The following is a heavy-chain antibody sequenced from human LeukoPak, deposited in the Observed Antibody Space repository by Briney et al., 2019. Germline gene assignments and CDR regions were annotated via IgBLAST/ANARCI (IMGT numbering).Heavy chain of an antibody. V-gene: IGHV1-3*01. CDR1: GYIFTPHH. CDR2: VSAANNP. CDR3: AMSVEMPPIPSFDY. J-gene: IGHJ4*02. Sequence: GASVKVSCKTSGYIFTPHHIHWMRQAPGQGLELLGWVSAANNPEYSQKFQGRVVITWDASATTSYLELNSLRSEDTAVYYCAMSVEMPPIPSFDYWGQGTLVTVSS. D-gene: IGHD5-24*01.